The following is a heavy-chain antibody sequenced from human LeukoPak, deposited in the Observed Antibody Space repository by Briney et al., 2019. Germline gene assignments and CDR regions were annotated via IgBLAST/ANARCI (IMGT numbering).Heavy chain of an antibody. CDR2: INHRGDT. D-gene: IGHD1-1*01. CDR1: GGSFSTYY. J-gene: IGHJ4*03. V-gene: IGHV4-34*01. CDR3: ARGPTISETGYFDF. Sequence: SETLSLTCAVYGGSFSTYYWSWIRQSPGKGLEWIAEINHRGDTNYNPSVKSRVTISVDTSKNQLSPKVRSLTAADTAVYYCARGPTISETGYFDFWGQGTLVTVSS.